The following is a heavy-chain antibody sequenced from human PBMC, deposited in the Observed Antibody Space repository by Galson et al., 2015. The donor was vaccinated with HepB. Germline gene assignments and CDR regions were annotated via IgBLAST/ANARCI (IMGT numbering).Heavy chain of an antibody. CDR3: AKSSTYCSGGSCYLNWYFDL. V-gene: IGHV3-23*01. Sequence: SLRLSCAASGFTFSSYAMSWVRQAPGKGLEWVSAISGSGGSTYYADSVKGRFTISRDNSKNTLYLQMNSLRAEDTAVYYCAKSSTYCSGGSCYLNWYFDLWGRGTLVTVSS. J-gene: IGHJ2*01. D-gene: IGHD2-15*01. CDR2: ISGSGGST. CDR1: GFTFSSYA.